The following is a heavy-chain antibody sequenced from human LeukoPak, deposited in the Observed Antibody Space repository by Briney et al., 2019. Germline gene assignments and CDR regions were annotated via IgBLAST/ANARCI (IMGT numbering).Heavy chain of an antibody. Sequence: GGSLRLSCAPPVFTFSNYAMNWVRQVPGKGVEWVSLITDSGGDTNYADSVRGRFTISRDNSKSTLYLKMNSLRAEDTATYYCAKAAGGVCNSGECYSRVFDYWGQGTLVTVSS. V-gene: IGHV3-23*01. J-gene: IGHJ4*02. CDR2: ITDSGGDT. CDR3: AKAAGGVCNSGECYSRVFDY. CDR1: VFTFSNYA. D-gene: IGHD2-21*01.